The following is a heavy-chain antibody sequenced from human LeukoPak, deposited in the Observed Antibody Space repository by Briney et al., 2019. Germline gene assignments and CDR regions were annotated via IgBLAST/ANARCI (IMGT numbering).Heavy chain of an antibody. D-gene: IGHD2-15*01. CDR1: GGSISSGGYY. V-gene: IGHV4-30-2*01. Sequence: PSQTLSLTCTVSGGSISSGGYYWSWIRQPPGKGLEWIGYIYHSGSTYYNPSLKSRVTISVDRSKNQFSLKLSSVTAADTAVYYCARGPIVVVGDPLDYWGQGTLVTVSS. CDR2: IYHSGST. J-gene: IGHJ4*02. CDR3: ARGPIVVVGDPLDY.